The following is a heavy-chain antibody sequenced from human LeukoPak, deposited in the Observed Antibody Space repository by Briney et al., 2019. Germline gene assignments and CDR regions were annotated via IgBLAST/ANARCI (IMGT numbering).Heavy chain of an antibody. V-gene: IGHV3-23*01. J-gene: IGHJ4*02. Sequence: GSLRVPFCAPGFTFSSHAFSWVRQAPGNGVEWVSAISGSCGSTYYADSVKGRFTISRDNSKNTVYLQMNSLRAEDTAVYYCAKDAVEGGGYYDIGGYYYFNYWGQGTLVTVSS. CDR3: AKDAVEGGGYYDIGGYYYFNY. CDR2: ISGSCGST. D-gene: IGHD3-22*01. CDR1: GFTFSSHA.